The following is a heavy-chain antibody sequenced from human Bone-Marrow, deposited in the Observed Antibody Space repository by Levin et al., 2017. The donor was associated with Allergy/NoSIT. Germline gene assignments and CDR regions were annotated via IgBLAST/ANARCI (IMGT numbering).Heavy chain of an antibody. Sequence: LSLTCAASGFPFSASGMHWIRQGPGKGLEWVAFIYFDGSKTYYADSVEGRFTISRDNSKNTVYLQMDSLRGDDTAVYYCARDRSGNYFYFWGQGTQVTVSS. CDR2: IYFDGSKT. D-gene: IGHD2/OR15-2a*01. V-gene: IGHV3-33*01. J-gene: IGHJ4*02. CDR1: GFPFSASG. CDR3: ARDRSGNYFYF.